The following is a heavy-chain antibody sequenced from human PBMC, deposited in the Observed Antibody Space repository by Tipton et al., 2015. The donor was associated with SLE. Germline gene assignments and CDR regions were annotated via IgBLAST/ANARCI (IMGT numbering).Heavy chain of an antibody. V-gene: IGHV1-58*02. J-gene: IGHJ3*02. Sequence: QLVQSGAEVKKPGTSVKVSCKASGFTFSSSAMQWVRQARGQRLEWIGWIVVGSGNTNYAQKFQERVTISRDVSTSTVYMELSSLRSEDTAVYYCAASPAWEHYAFDIWGQGTMVTVSS. CDR2: IVVGSGNT. CDR1: GFTFSSSA. CDR3: AASPAWEHYAFDI. D-gene: IGHD1-26*01.